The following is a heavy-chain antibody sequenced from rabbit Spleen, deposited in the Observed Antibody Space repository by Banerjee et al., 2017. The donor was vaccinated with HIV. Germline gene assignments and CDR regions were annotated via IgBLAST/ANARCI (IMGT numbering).Heavy chain of an antibody. CDR3: ARRNGVSGYYFDL. Sequence: QQQLEESGGGLVQPGGSLTLTCKASGFSFTGWGVSWVRQTPGKGLEWIGHITTTDDTYYATWAKGQVPISKPSSTTVTLQLTSLTVADTATYFCARRNGVSGYYFDLWGQGTLVTVS. CDR2: ITTTDDT. V-gene: IGHV1S45*01. D-gene: IGHD1-1*01. CDR1: GFSFTGWGV. J-gene: IGHJ4*01.